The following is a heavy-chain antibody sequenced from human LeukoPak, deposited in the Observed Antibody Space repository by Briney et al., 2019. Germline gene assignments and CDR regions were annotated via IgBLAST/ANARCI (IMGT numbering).Heavy chain of an antibody. CDR1: GFTFSSYG. J-gene: IGHJ4*02. CDR3: ARENTLLWFGEIDY. Sequence: GGSLRLSCAASGFTFSSYGMHWVRQAPGKGLEWVAVIWYDGSNKYYADSVKGRFTISRDNSKNTPYLQMNSLRAEDTAVYYCARENTLLWFGEIDYWGQGTLVTVSS. V-gene: IGHV3-33*01. D-gene: IGHD3-10*01. CDR2: IWYDGSNK.